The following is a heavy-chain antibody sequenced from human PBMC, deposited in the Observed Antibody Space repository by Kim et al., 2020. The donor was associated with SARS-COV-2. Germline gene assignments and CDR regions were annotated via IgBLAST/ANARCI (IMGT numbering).Heavy chain of an antibody. V-gene: IGHV1-8*01. D-gene: IGHD6-13*01. J-gene: IGHJ6*02. Sequence: ASVKVSCKASGYTFTSYDINWVRQATGQGLEWMGWMNPNSGNTGYAQKFQGRVTMTRNTSISTAYMELSSLRSEDTAVYYCAVSIGPAAGTNYYYYYGMDVWGQGTTVTVSS. CDR2: MNPNSGNT. CDR3: AVSIGPAAGTNYYYYYGMDV. CDR1: GYTFTSYD.